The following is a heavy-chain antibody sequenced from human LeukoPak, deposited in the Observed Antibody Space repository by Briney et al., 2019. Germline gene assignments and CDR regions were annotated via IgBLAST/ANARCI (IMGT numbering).Heavy chain of an antibody. D-gene: IGHD2-15*01. Sequence: ASVKVSCKASGGTFSSYAISWVRQAPGQGLEWMGGIIPIFGTANYAQKFQGRVTITADKSTSTAYMELSSLRSEDTAVYYCARRLPGYCSGGSCYSRDYYFDYWGQGTLVTVSS. V-gene: IGHV1-69*06. CDR3: ARRLPGYCSGGSCYSRDYYFDY. CDR2: IIPIFGTA. J-gene: IGHJ4*02. CDR1: GGTFSSYA.